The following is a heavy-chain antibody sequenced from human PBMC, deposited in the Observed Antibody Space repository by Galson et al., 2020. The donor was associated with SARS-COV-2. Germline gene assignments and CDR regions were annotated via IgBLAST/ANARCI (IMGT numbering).Heavy chain of an antibody. CDR1: GGSISSGGYY. D-gene: IGHD3-22*01. J-gene: IGHJ5*02. Sequence: SETLSLTCTVSGGSISSGGYYWSWIRQHPGKGLEWIGYIYYSGSTYYNPSLKSRVTISVDTSKNQFSLKLSSVTAADTAVYYCARARITMIVVVASGFDPWGQGTLVTVSS. CDR3: ARARITMIVVVASGFDP. CDR2: IYYSGST. V-gene: IGHV4-31*03.